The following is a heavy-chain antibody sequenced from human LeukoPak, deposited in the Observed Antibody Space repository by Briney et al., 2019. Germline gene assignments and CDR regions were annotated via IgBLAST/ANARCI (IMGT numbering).Heavy chain of an antibody. CDR1: GGSFSGYY. D-gene: IGHD5-18*01. Sequence: PSETLSLTCAVYGGSFSGYYWSWIRQPPGKGLERIGETNHSGSTNYNPSLKSRVTTSVDTSKNQFSLKLSSVTAADTAVYYCARGHRYSYGSWFPWTPSDHPDYWGQGTLVTVSS. J-gene: IGHJ4*02. CDR3: ARGHRYSYGSWFPWTPSDHPDY. CDR2: TNHSGST. V-gene: IGHV4-34*01.